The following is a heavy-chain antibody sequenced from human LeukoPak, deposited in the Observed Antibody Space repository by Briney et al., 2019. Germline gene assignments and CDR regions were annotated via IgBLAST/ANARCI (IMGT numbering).Heavy chain of an antibody. CDR1: GFTFSSYA. V-gene: IGHV3-30-3*01. J-gene: IGHJ4*02. Sequence: GGSLRLSCAASGFTFSSYAMHWVRQAPGKGLEWVSFISYDGSNKYYAESVKGRFTMSRDNSKNTLYLQMDSLRAGDTAVYYCAKDRHYYGSGSYLDYWGQGTLVTVSS. CDR3: AKDRHYYGSGSYLDY. CDR2: ISYDGSNK. D-gene: IGHD3-10*01.